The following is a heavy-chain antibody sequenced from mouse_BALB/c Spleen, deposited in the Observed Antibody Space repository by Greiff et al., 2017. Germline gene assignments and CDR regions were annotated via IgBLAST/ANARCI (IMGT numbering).Heavy chain of an antibody. V-gene: IGHV14-4*02. Sequence: EVKLQESGAELVRSGASVKLSCTASGFNIKDYYMHWVKQRPEQGLEWIGWIDPENGDTEYAPKFQGKATMTADTSSNTAYLQLSSLTSEDTAVYYCNAYGNYAAWFAYWGQGTLVTVSA. J-gene: IGHJ3*01. CDR3: NAYGNYAAWFAY. D-gene: IGHD2-1*01. CDR2: IDPENGDT. CDR1: GFNIKDYY.